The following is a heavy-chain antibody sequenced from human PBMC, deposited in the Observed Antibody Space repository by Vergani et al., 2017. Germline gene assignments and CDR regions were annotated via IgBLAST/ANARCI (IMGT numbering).Heavy chain of an antibody. CDR3: ARDYAYFDLYGKGSTGYYFDY. CDR1: GYTFTGYY. Sequence: QVQLVQSGAEVKKPGASVKVPCKASGYTFTGYYMHWVRQAPGQGLEWMGWINPNSGGTNYAQKFQGRVTMTRDTSISTAYMELSRLRSDDTAVYYCARDYAYFDLYGKGSTGYYFDYWGQGPLVTVSS. CDR2: INPNSGGT. J-gene: IGHJ4*02. V-gene: IGHV1-2*02. D-gene: IGHD3-9*01.